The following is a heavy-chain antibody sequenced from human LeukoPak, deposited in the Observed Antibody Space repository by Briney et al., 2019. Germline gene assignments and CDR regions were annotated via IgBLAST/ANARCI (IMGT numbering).Heavy chain of an antibody. Sequence: PSETLSLTCTVSGGSISSSSYYWGWIRQPPGKGLEWIGSIYYSGSTNYNPSLKSRVTISVDTSKNQFSLKLNSVTAADTAVYYCARVRASGSYYADYWGQGTLVTVSS. J-gene: IGHJ4*02. CDR1: GGSISSSSYY. CDR3: ARVRASGSYYADY. V-gene: IGHV4-39*07. D-gene: IGHD1-26*01. CDR2: IYYSGST.